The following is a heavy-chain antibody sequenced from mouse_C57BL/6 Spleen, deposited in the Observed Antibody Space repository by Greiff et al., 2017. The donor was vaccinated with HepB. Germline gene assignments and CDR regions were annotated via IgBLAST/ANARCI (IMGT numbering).Heavy chain of an antibody. J-gene: IGHJ4*01. CDR1: GFTFSDYY. V-gene: IGHV5-16*01. Sequence: LVESEGGLVQPGSSMKLSCTASGFTFSDYYMAWVRQVPEKGLEWVANINYDGSSTYYLDSLKSRFIISRDNAKNILYLQMSSLKSEDTATYYCARVWLYYAMDYWGQGTSVTVSS. CDR3: ARVWLYYAMDY. CDR2: INYDGSST.